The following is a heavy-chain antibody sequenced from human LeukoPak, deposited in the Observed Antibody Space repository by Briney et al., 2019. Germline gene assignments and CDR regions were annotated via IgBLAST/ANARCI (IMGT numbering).Heavy chain of an antibody. D-gene: IGHD2-21*02. Sequence: PSETLSLTSTVSGFSITGGYFWGWMRQPPGKGRKWIGNIYHSGTTYYNPSLRSRVTISIDASKNQFSLRLNSVTAADTAVYYCARFCDGDCFLDYWGQGTPVTVSS. J-gene: IGHJ4*02. V-gene: IGHV4-38-2*02. CDR3: ARFCDGDCFLDY. CDR1: GFSITGGYF. CDR2: IYHSGTT.